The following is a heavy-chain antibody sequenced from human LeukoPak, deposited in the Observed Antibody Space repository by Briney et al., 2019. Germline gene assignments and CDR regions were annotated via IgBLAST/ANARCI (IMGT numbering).Heavy chain of an antibody. CDR1: GYTFSSYG. CDR3: ARSNDFDY. J-gene: IGHJ4*02. Sequence: ASVKVSCKASGYTFSSYGITWVRQAPGQGLEWIGWISAYNGNTNYAQKFQGRVTMTTDTSTNTVYMELRSLRSDDTAVYYCARSNDFDYWGQGTLVTVSS. D-gene: IGHD4-11*01. CDR2: ISAYNGNT. V-gene: IGHV1-18*01.